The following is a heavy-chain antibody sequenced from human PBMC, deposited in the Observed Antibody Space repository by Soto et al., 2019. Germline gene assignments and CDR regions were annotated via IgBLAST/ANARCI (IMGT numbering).Heavy chain of an antibody. CDR3: AKEGGLSGSYYISSSYYFDY. CDR2: ISSSSGGTI. D-gene: IGHD1-26*01. J-gene: IGHJ4*02. CDR1: GFTFSDYY. V-gene: IGHV3-11*04. Sequence: LKISCAASGFTFSDYYMNWVRQALGKGLEWVSYISSSSGGTIYYADSVKGRFTVSRDNSKNTLYLQMNSLGAEDTSVYYCAKEGGLSGSYYISSSYYFDYWGQGTLVTVSS.